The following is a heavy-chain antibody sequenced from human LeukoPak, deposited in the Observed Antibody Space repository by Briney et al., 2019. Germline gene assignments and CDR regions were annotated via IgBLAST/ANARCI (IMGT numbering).Heavy chain of an antibody. CDR1: GFTFSDYY. Sequence: PGGSLRLSCAASGFTFSDYYMSWIRQAPGKGLEWVSYISSSGSTIYYADSVKGRFTISRDNAKNSLYLQMNSLRAEDTAVYYCARARHHTYYYDSSGAFDIWGQGTMVTVSS. J-gene: IGHJ3*02. D-gene: IGHD3-22*01. CDR3: ARARHHTYYYDSSGAFDI. CDR2: ISSSGSTI. V-gene: IGHV3-11*01.